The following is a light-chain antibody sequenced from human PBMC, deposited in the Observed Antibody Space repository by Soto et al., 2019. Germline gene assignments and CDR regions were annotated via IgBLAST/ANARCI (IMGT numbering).Light chain of an antibody. CDR3: HQYYTTPYT. CDR2: WAS. Sequence: DIVMTQSPDSLAVSLGERVTINCKSSQSVLHSSSKSYLAWYQQKPGQPPKLLIYWASTRASGVPDRFSGSGSGTDFTLTISSLQAEDVAVYYCHQYYTTPYTFGQGTKLEIK. V-gene: IGKV4-1*01. J-gene: IGKJ2*01. CDR1: QSVLHSSSKSY.